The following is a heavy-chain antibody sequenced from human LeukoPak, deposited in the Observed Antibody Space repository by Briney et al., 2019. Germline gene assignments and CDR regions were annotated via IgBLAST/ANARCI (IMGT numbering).Heavy chain of an antibody. J-gene: IGHJ3*02. CDR3: ASRRAAAGGAFDI. Sequence: ASVKVSCKASGYTFTGYYMHWVRQAPGQGLEWMGWINPNSGGTNYAQKFQGRVTMTRDTSISTAYMELRSLRSDDTAVYYCASRRAAAGGAFDIWGQGTMVTVSS. CDR2: INPNSGGT. CDR1: GYTFTGYY. D-gene: IGHD6-13*01. V-gene: IGHV1-2*02.